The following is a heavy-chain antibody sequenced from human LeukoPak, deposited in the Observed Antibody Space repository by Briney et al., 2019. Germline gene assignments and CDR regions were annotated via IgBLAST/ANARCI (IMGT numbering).Heavy chain of an antibody. CDR3: ARVLDYYDSSGYSYYYYYYMDV. D-gene: IGHD3-22*01. CDR2: IIPIFGTA. J-gene: IGHJ6*03. V-gene: IGHV1-69*01. Sequence: GASVKVSCKASGGTFSIYAISWVRQAPGQGLEWMGGIIPIFGTANYAQKFQGRVTITADESTSTAYMELSSLRSEDTAVYYCARVLDYYDSSGYSYYYYYYMDVWGKGTTVTVSS. CDR1: GGTFSIYA.